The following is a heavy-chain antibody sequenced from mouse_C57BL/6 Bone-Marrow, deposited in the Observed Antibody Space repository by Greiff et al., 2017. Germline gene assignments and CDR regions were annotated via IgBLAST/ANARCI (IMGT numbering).Heavy chain of an antibody. Sequence: EVQLQESGGGLVQPKGSLKLSCAASGFSFNTYAMNWVRQAPGKGLEWVARIRIKSNNYATYYADSVKDRFTISRDDSESMLYLQMNNLKNEDTAMYYCVRHDGERYFDVWGTGTTVTVSS. CDR2: IRIKSNNYAT. J-gene: IGHJ1*03. D-gene: IGHD2-3*01. V-gene: IGHV10-1*01. CDR3: VRHDGERYFDV. CDR1: GFSFNTYA.